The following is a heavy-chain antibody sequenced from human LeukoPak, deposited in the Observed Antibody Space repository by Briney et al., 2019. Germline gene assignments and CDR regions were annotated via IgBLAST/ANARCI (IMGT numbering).Heavy chain of an antibody. Sequence: KPSETLSLTCTVSGYSISSGYYWGWIRQPPGKGLEWIGSIYHSGSTYYNPSLKTRVTISVDTSKNQFSLKLSSVTAADTAVYYCARDHYYDSSGYYSDWGQGTPVTVSS. J-gene: IGHJ4*02. D-gene: IGHD3-22*01. CDR3: ARDHYYDSSGYYSD. CDR2: IYHSGST. CDR1: GYSISSGYY. V-gene: IGHV4-38-2*02.